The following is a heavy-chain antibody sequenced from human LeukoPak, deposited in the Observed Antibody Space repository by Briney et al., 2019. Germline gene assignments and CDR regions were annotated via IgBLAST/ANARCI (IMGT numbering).Heavy chain of an antibody. CDR2: IYSGGST. CDR1: GFTFSSHG. V-gene: IGHV3-53*01. D-gene: IGHD3-16*01. J-gene: IGHJ4*02. Sequence: GGSLRLSCAASGFTFSSHGMHWVRQAPGKGLEWVSVIYSGGSTYYADSVKGRFTISRDNSKNTLYLQMNSLRAEDTAVYYCARDQVGSHAWDYWGQGTLVTVSS. CDR3: ARDQVGSHAWDY.